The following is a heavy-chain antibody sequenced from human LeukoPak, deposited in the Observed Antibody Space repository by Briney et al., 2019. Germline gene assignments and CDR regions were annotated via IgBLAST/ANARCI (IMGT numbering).Heavy chain of an antibody. V-gene: IGHV3-33*01. CDR3: ARDKGIYYFDY. CDR2: IWYDGSKQ. J-gene: IGHJ4*02. CDR1: GFTFSSHG. Sequence: GRSLRLSCAASGFTFSSHGVHWVRQAPGKGLEWVAAIWYDGSKQYYGDSVKGRFTISRDDSKSTLYLQMSSLRAEDTAIYYCARDKGIYYFDYWGQGTLVTVSS. D-gene: IGHD1-14*01.